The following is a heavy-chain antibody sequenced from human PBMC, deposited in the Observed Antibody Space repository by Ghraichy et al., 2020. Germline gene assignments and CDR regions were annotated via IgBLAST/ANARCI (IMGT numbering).Heavy chain of an antibody. CDR1: GGSFSGYY. Sequence: SQTLSLTCAVYGGSFSGYYWSWIRQPPGKGLEWIGEINHSGSTNYNPSLKSRVTISVDTSKNQFSLKLSSVTAADTAVYYCARGGYSYGYPQERARTFDYWGQGTLVTVSS. CDR2: INHSGST. CDR3: ARGGYSYGYPQERARTFDY. J-gene: IGHJ4*02. V-gene: IGHV4-34*01. D-gene: IGHD5-18*01.